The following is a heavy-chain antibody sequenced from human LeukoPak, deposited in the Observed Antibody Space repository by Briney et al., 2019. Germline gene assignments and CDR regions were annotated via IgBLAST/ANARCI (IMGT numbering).Heavy chain of an antibody. Sequence: VASVKVSCKASGYTFTDYYMHWVRQAPGQGLEWMGRINPNSGGTIYAQKFQGRVTMTRDKSISTAYMELSTLRSDDTAVYYCARERGFDCSGGTCYSTYWGQGTLVTVSS. V-gene: IGHV1-2*02. D-gene: IGHD2-15*01. CDR2: INPNSGGT. J-gene: IGHJ4*02. CDR3: ARERGFDCSGGTCYSTY. CDR1: GYTFTDYY.